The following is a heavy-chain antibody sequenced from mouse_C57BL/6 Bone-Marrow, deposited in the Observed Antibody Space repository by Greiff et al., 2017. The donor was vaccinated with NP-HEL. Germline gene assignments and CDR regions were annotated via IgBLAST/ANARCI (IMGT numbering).Heavy chain of an antibody. CDR3: ARDLWWYFDV. J-gene: IGHJ1*03. Sequence: QVQLQQSGAELVRPGTSVKVSCKASGYAFTNYLIEWVKQRPGQGLEWIGVINPGSGGTNYNEKFKGKATLTADKSSSTAYMQLSSLTSEDSAVYFCARDLWWYFDVWGTGTTVTVSS. V-gene: IGHV1-54*01. CDR2: INPGSGGT. CDR1: GYAFTNYL.